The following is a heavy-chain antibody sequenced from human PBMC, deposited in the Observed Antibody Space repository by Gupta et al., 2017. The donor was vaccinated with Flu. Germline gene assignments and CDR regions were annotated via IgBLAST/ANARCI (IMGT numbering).Heavy chain of an antibody. CDR2: ISAYNGNT. J-gene: IGHJ6*01. D-gene: IGHD2-15*01. CDR1: GYTFRNYG. V-gene: IGHV1-18*01. CDR3: ARYSAHALDDFYYYGLDV. Sequence: QVQLVQSGAEVKKPGASVKVSCKVSGYTFRNYGVNWVRPATGQGLEWLGWISAYNGNTNYAQKVQGRVTMTTDTSTTTAYMELRSLRSDDTSVYYCARYSAHALDDFYYYGLDVWGQGTTVTVSS.